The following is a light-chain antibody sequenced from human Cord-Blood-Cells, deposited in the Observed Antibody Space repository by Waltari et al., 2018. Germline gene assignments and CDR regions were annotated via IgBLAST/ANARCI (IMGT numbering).Light chain of an antibody. J-gene: IGLJ2*01. Sequence: QLVLTQSPSASASLGASVKLTCTLSSGHSSYAIAWHQQQPEKGPRYLMKLNSDGSHSKGEGIPDRSSGASAGAERYLTIAGLESEDEADYYCQTWGTVVFGGGTKLTVL. CDR1: SGHSSYA. CDR2: LNSDGSH. CDR3: QTWGTVV. V-gene: IGLV4-69*01.